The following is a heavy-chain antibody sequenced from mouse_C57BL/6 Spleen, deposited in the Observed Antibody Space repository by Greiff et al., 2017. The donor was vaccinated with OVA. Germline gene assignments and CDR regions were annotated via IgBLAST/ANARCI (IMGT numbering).Heavy chain of an antibody. CDR3: ARDYYGSSYRYFDV. V-gene: IGHV3-6*01. D-gene: IGHD1-1*01. CDR2: ISYDGSN. Sequence: EVKLQESGPGLVKPSQSLSLTCSVTGYSITSGYFWYCIRQFPGNKLEWMGYISYDGSNNYNPSLKNRFSITRDTAKNQFFLKLNSVTTEYTATYYCARDYYGSSYRYFDVWGTGTTVTVSS. CDR1: GYSITSGYF. J-gene: IGHJ1*03.